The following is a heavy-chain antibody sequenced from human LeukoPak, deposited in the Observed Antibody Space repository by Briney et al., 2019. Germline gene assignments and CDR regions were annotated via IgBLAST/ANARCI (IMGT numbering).Heavy chain of an antibody. CDR3: ARDLMVRGVIGY. J-gene: IGHJ4*02. CDR2: ISSSSSYI. Sequence: GGPLRLSCAATRFTYSSYRMNWVREAPGKGQEGVSSISSSSSYIYYADSVKGRFTISRDNAKNSLYLQMNSLRAEDTAVYYCARDLMVRGVIGYWGQGTLVTVSS. CDR1: RFTYSSYR. V-gene: IGHV3-21*01. D-gene: IGHD3-10*01.